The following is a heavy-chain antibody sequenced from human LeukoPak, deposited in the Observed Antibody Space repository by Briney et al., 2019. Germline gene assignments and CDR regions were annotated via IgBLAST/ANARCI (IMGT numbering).Heavy chain of an antibody. CDR2: MNPNSGNT. J-gene: IGHJ5*02. Sequence: PEASVKVSCKASGYTFTSYDINWVRQATGQGLEWMGWMNPNSGNTGYAQKFQGRVTMTRNTSISTAYMELSSLRSEDTAVYYCARVFYGSGGWFDPWGQGTLVTVSS. CDR3: ARVFYGSGGWFDP. CDR1: GYTFTSYD. V-gene: IGHV1-8*01. D-gene: IGHD3-10*01.